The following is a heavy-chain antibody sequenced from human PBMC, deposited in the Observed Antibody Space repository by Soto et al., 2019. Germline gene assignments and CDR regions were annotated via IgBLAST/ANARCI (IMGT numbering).Heavy chain of an antibody. J-gene: IGHJ4*02. D-gene: IGHD3-10*01. CDR1: GGTFSSYA. CDR2: IIPIFGTA. Sequence: QVQLVQSGAEVKKPGSSVKVSCKASGGTFSSYAISWVRQAPGQGLEWMGGIIPIFGTANYAQKFQGRVTITADESTRTVDLELSSVRAEDTAVYYCARDTLSGYGSGSYYNSGYFDYWGQGTLVTVSS. CDR3: ARDTLSGYGSGSYYNSGYFDY. V-gene: IGHV1-69*01.